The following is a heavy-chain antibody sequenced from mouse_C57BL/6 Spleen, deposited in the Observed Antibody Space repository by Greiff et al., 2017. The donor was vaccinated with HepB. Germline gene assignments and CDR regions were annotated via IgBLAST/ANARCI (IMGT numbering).Heavy chain of an antibody. CDR1: GFNIKNTY. V-gene: IGHV14-3*01. J-gene: IGHJ4*01. CDR3: ALTVVARGYAMDY. CDR2: IDPANGNT. Sequence: EVQLQQSVAELVRPGASVKLSCTASGFNIKNTYMHWVKQRHEQGLEWIGRIDPANGNTKNDPKFQGKATITADTSSNTAYLQLSSLTSEDTAIYYCALTVVARGYAMDYWGQGTSVTVSS. D-gene: IGHD1-1*01.